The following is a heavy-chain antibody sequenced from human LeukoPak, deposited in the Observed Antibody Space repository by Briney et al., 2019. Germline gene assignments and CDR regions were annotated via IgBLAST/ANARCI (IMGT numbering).Heavy chain of an antibody. J-gene: IGHJ5*02. CDR1: GGSISSYY. D-gene: IGHD4-11*01. Sequence: SETLSLTCTVSGGSISSYYWSWIRQPPGKRLEWIGYIYYSGSTNYNPSLKSRVTISVDTSKNQFSLKLSSVTAADTAVYYCARLHSTNWFDPWGQGTLVTVSS. CDR2: IYYSGST. V-gene: IGHV4-59*01. CDR3: ARLHSTNWFDP.